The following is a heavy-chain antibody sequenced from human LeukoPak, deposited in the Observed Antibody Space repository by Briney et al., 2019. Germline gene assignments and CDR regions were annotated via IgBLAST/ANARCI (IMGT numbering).Heavy chain of an antibody. V-gene: IGHV3-21*01. CDR2: ISSSSSYI. Sequence: MTGGSLRLSCAASGFTFSSYSMNWVRQAPGKGLEWVSSISSSSSYIYYADSVKGRFTISRDNAKNSLYLQMNSLRAEDTAVYYCARDRSSGWNRHYDYWGQGTLVTVSS. CDR3: ARDRSSGWNRHYDY. J-gene: IGHJ4*02. CDR1: GFTFSSYS. D-gene: IGHD6-19*01.